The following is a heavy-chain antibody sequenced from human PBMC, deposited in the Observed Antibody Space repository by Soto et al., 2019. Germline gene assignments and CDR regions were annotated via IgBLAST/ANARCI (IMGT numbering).Heavy chain of an antibody. V-gene: IGHV3-23*01. CDR3: ARVPVLRFLVWLSASYYYGMDA. Sequence: GGSLRLSCAASGFTFNSYAVSWVRQAPGKGLEFVADVADDGSRKHYTASVQGRFTISRDNSKNTLYLQTNSLRAEDTAVYYCARVPVLRFLVWLSASYYYGMDAWGQGTTVTSP. J-gene: IGHJ6*02. CDR1: GFTFNSYA. D-gene: IGHD3-3*01. CDR2: VADDGSRK.